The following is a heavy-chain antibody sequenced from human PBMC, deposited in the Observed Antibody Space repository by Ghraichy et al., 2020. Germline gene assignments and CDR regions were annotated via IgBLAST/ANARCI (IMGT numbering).Heavy chain of an antibody. CDR1: GFTFSGYA. CDR2: ISGSGGST. CDR3: AKGGVVSSVDN. D-gene: IGHD2-2*01. Sequence: SCAASGFTFSGYAMSWVRQAPGKGLEWVSGISGSGGSTYYADSVKGRFTISRDDSKNMLSLQMNSLRADDAAVYYCAKGGVVSSVDNWGQGTLVTVSS. J-gene: IGHJ4*02. V-gene: IGHV3-23*01.